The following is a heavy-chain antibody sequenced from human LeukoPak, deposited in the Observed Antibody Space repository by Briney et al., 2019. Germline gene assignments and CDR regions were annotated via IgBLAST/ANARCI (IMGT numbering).Heavy chain of an antibody. V-gene: IGHV3-21*01. J-gene: IGHJ4*02. CDR1: GFTFSSYS. Sequence: GGSLRLSCAASGFTFSSYSMNWVRQAPGKGLEWVSSISSSSSYIYYADSAKGRFTISRDNAKNSLYLQMNSLRAEDTAVYYCARGNYEYYFDYWGQGTLVTVSS. D-gene: IGHD1-7*01. CDR2: ISSSSSYI. CDR3: ARGNYEYYFDY.